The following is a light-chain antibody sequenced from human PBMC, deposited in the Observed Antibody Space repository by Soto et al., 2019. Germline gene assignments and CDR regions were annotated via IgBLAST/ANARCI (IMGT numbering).Light chain of an antibody. CDR3: NSYTSSSTYV. CDR1: SSDVGRYNY. CDR2: DVS. V-gene: IGLV2-14*01. J-gene: IGLJ1*01. Sequence: QCALTQPASVSGSPGRSITISCTGTSSDVGRYNYVSWYQQHPGKAPKLIIYDVSNRPSGVSNRFSGSKSGNTASLTISGLQAEDEADYYCNSYTSSSTYVFGTGTKVTVL.